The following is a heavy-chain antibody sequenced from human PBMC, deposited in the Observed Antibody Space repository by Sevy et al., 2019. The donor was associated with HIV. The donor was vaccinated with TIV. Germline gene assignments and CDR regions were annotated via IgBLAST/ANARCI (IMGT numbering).Heavy chain of an antibody. Sequence: SETLSLSCTVSVSSGPISTSNSYWGWIRQPPGKGLEWIGSVHYRGSTSYHPSLKSRVTISIHTSRNLFSLELKSVTAADTAFYFCARHDGVNPEYFDSWGRGILVTVSS. CDR1: VSSGPISTSNSY. CDR2: VHYRGST. V-gene: IGHV4-39*01. CDR3: ARHDGVNPEYFDS. J-gene: IGHJ4*02. D-gene: IGHD4-17*01.